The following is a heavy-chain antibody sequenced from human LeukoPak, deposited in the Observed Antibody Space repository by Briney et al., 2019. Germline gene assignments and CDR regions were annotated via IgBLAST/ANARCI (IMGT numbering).Heavy chain of an antibody. CDR2: INHSGST. V-gene: IGHV4-34*01. Sequence: SETLSLTCAVYGGSFSGYYWSCIRQPPGKGLEWIGEINHSGSTNYNPSLKSRVTISVDTSKNQFSLKLSSVTAADTAVYYCARDYYDGSGYYLKYFQHWGQGTLVTVSS. J-gene: IGHJ1*01. D-gene: IGHD3-22*01. CDR1: GGSFSGYY. CDR3: ARDYYDGSGYYLKYFQH.